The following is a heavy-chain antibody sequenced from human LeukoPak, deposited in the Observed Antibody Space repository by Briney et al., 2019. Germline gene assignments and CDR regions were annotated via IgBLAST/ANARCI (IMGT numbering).Heavy chain of an antibody. CDR2: INPNSGGT. D-gene: IGHD5-18*01. CDR3: ARAAIGYSTYNWFDP. Sequence: ASVKVSCKASGYTFTGYYMHWVRQAPGQGLEWMGWINPNSGGTNYAQKFQGRVTMTRDTSISTAYMELSRLRSDDTAVYYRARAAIGYSTYNWFDPWGQGTLVTVSS. V-gene: IGHV1-2*02. CDR1: GYTFTGYY. J-gene: IGHJ5*02.